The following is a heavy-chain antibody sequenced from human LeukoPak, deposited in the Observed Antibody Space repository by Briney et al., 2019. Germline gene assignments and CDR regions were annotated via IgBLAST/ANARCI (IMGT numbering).Heavy chain of an antibody. V-gene: IGHV4-59*01. CDR2: IYYSGST. Sequence: PSETLSLTCTVSGGSISSYYWSWIRQPPGKGLEWIGYIYYSGSTNYNPSLQSRVTISVDTSKNQFSLKLSSVTAADTAVYYCARDLDGSGGDSPFDYWGQGTLVTVSS. CDR3: ARDLDGSGGDSPFDY. CDR1: GGSISSYY. D-gene: IGHD2-21*01. J-gene: IGHJ4*02.